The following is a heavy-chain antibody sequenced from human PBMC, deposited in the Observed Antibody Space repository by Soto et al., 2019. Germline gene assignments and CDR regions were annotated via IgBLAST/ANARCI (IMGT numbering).Heavy chain of an antibody. Sequence: QVQLVQSGAEVKKPGSSVKVSCKASGGTFSSYAISWVRQAPGQGLEWMGGIIPISGTANYAQKFQGRVTITADEATSTAYMELSSLRSEDTAVYYCARNRYCISTSCYRASFDIWGQGTMVTVSS. D-gene: IGHD2-2*01. CDR3: ARNRYCISTSCYRASFDI. V-gene: IGHV1-69*12. CDR1: GGTFSSYA. J-gene: IGHJ3*02. CDR2: IIPISGTA.